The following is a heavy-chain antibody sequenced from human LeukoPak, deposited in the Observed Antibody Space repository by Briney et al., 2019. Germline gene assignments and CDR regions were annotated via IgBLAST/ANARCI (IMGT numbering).Heavy chain of an antibody. V-gene: IGHV3-23*01. D-gene: IGHD2-15*01. CDR2: ISGSGGST. CDR3: ARDIVGYCSAGSCPPGY. CDR1: GFTFSSYA. Sequence: PGGSLRLSCAASGFTFSSYAMSWVRQAPGKGLEWVSGISGSGGSTYYADSVKGRFTISRDNSKNTLYLQMNSLRVEDTAVYYCARDIVGYCSAGSCPPGYWGQGTLVTVSS. J-gene: IGHJ4*02.